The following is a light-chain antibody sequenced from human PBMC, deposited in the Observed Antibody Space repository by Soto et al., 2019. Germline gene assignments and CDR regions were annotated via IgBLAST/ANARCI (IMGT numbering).Light chain of an antibody. J-gene: IGLJ1*01. CDR1: SSDVGSYNY. V-gene: IGLV2-11*01. CDR2: DVT. Sequence: SVLTQPRSVSWSPGHSVTISCTGTSSDVGSYNYVSWYQQHPGKAPKLMIYDVTKRPSGVPDRFSGSKSGNTASLTISGLQAEDEADYYCCSYAGSYSYVFGNGTKVTVL. CDR3: CSYAGSYSYV.